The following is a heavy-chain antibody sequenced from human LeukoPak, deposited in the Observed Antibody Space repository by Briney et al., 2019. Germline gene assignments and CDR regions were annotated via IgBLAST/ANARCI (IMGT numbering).Heavy chain of an antibody. Sequence: ASVKVSCKASGYTFTNYAMNWVRQAPGQGLEWMGWIHPSTGNPTYAQGFTGRFVFSLDTSVSTTYLQISSLKAEDTAVYYCARAFQSLGGLSLPDYWGQGTLVTVPS. CDR3: ARAFQSLGGLSLPDY. J-gene: IGHJ4*02. CDR2: IHPSTGNP. V-gene: IGHV7-4-1*02. CDR1: GYTFTNYA. D-gene: IGHD3-16*02.